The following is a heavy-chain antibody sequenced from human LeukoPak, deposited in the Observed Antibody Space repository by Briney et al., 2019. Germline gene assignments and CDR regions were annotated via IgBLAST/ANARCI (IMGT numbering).Heavy chain of an antibody. CDR2: IDPSDSYT. CDR1: GYSFTSYW. Sequence: GESLKISCKGSGYSFTSYWISWVRQMPGKGLEWMGRIDPSDSYTNYSPSFQGHVTISADKSISTAYLQWSSLKASDNAMYYCARYTTGDFDYWGQGTLVTVSS. D-gene: IGHD1-1*01. J-gene: IGHJ4*02. V-gene: IGHV5-10-1*01. CDR3: ARYTTGDFDY.